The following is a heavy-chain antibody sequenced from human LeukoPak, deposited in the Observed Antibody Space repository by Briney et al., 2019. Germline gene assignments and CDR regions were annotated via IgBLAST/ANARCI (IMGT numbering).Heavy chain of an antibody. V-gene: IGHV4-39*07. J-gene: IGHJ5*02. D-gene: IGHD3-22*01. CDR1: GGSISSSSYY. CDR2: IYYSGST. CDR3: ARDLVTMIPEGNSKP. Sequence: SETLSLTCTVSGGSISSSSYYWGWIRQPPGKGLEWIGSIYYSGSTYYNPSLKSRVTISVDTSKNQFSLKLSSVTAADTAVYYCARDLVTMIPEGNSKPWGQGTLVTVSS.